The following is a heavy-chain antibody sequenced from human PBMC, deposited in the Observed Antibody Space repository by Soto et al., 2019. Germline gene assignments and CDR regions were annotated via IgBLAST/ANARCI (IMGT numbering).Heavy chain of an antibody. CDR1: GFTFSSYA. D-gene: IGHD3-16*02. CDR2: ISGSGGST. V-gene: IGHV3-23*01. J-gene: IGHJ4*02. CDR3: ARARTRNERNGKGLWGNYREIIVFDF. Sequence: GSLRLSCAASGFTFSSYAMSWVRQAPGKGLEWVSAISGSGGSTYYADSVKDRFTISRDNSKNTVYLQMNGLRAEDTAVYYCARARTRNERNGKGLWGNYREIIVFDFWGQGTMVTVSS.